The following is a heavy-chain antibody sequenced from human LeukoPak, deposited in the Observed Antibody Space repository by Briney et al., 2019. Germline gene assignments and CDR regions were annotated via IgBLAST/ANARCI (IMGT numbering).Heavy chain of an antibody. Sequence: SETLSLTCTVSGYSISSPYYWGWIRQPPGKGLELICSMYHSGNTYYNPSLKSRVTISVDTSKNEFSLKLNSVTAADTAVYFCARDGGGRLEYFFDYWGQGTLVIVSS. D-gene: IGHD3-3*01. CDR3: ARDGGGRLEYFFDY. J-gene: IGHJ4*02. CDR1: GYSISSPYY. CDR2: MYHSGNT. V-gene: IGHV4-38-2*02.